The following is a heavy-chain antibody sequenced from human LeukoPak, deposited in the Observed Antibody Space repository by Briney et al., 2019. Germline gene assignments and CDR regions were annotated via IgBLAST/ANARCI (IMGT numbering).Heavy chain of an antibody. CDR2: ISGSGGST. D-gene: IGHD2-15*01. CDR3: AKVLLRALDYMDV. V-gene: IGHV3-23*01. CDR1: GFTFINYA. Sequence: PGGTLRLSCAASGFTFINYAMSWVRQAPGKGLEWVSAISGSGGSTYYADSVKGRFTISRDNSKNTLYLQMNSLRAEDTAVYYCAKVLLRALDYMDVWGKGTTVTVSS. J-gene: IGHJ6*03.